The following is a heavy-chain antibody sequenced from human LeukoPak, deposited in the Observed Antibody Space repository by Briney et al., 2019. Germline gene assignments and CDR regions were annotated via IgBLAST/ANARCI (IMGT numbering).Heavy chain of an antibody. J-gene: IGHJ4*02. D-gene: IGHD3-10*01. V-gene: IGHV3-30*03. Sequence: GRSLRLSCAASGFTFSSYGMHWVRQAPGKGLEWVAVISYDGSNKYYADSVKGRFTISRDNSKNTLYLQMNSLRAEDTAVYYCARDGSGDYFDYWGQGTLVTVSS. CDR2: ISYDGSNK. CDR1: GFTFSSYG. CDR3: ARDGSGDYFDY.